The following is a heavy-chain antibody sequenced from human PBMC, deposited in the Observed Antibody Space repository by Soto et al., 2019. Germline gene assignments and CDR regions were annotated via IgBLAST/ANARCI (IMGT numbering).Heavy chain of an antibody. D-gene: IGHD2-15*01. CDR2: ISSSSSYI. CDR3: ARGCARGSCYSGPHKPGGRSYYYMDV. CDR1: GFTFSSYS. V-gene: IGHV3-21*01. Sequence: GGSLRLSCAASGFTFSSYSMNWVRQAPGKGLEWVSSISSSSSYIYYADSVKGRFTISRDNAKNSLYLQMNSLRAEDTAVYYCARGCARGSCYSGPHKPGGRSYYYMDVWGKGTTVTVSS. J-gene: IGHJ6*03.